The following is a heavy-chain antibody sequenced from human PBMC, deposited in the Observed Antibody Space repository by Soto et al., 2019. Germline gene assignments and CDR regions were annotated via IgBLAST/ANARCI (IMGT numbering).Heavy chain of an antibody. CDR2: IIPIFGTA. Sequence: GASVKVFCKASGGTFSSYAISWVRQAPGQGLEWMGGIIPIFGTANYAQKFQGRVTITADESTSTAYMELSSLRSEDTAVYYCARDKGQGHWFDPWGQGTLVTVSS. V-gene: IGHV1-69*13. CDR1: GGTFSSYA. CDR3: ARDKGQGHWFDP. J-gene: IGHJ5*02.